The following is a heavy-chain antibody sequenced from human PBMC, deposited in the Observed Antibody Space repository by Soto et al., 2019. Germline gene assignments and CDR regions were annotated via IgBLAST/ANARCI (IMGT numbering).Heavy chain of an antibody. V-gene: IGHV1-18*01. CDR2: VSPYSNIT. D-gene: IGHD3-10*01. CDR1: DYIFTTYG. CDR3: ARNGERDLGLNYYFYYGMDV. Sequence: ASVKVSCKASDYIFTTYGISWVRQAPGQGLEWMGWVSPYSNITNYAQKFRGRVTMTTETSTSTVYMELRSLRSDDTAMYYCARNGERDLGLNYYFYYGMDVWGQGTSVTVS. J-gene: IGHJ6*02.